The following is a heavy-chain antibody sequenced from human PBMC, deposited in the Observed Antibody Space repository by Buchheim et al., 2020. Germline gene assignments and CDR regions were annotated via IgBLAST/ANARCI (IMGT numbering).Heavy chain of an antibody. J-gene: IGHJ4*02. CDR2: ISNDGSDK. D-gene: IGHD6-19*01. CDR3: AKSHSSDWYSFDY. Sequence: QVQLVESGGGLVKPGGSLRLSCAASGFTFSIYGMDWVRQAPGKGLEWVAVISNDGSDKYYADSVKGRFTISRDNSKNTLSLQMNSLRAEDTAVYYCAKSHSSDWYSFDYWGQGTL. CDR1: GFTFSIYG. V-gene: IGHV3-30*18.